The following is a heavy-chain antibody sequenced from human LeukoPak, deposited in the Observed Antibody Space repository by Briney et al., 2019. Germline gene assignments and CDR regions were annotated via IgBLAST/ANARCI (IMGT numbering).Heavy chain of an antibody. V-gene: IGHV3-23*01. Sequence: GGSLRLSCAASGFTVSGIYMNWVRQAPGQGLEWVSAISGGGRSTYYADSVKGRFTISRDNSKNTLYLQMNSLRAEDTALYYCAKDRILSYWGQGTLVTVSS. CDR2: ISGGGRST. J-gene: IGHJ4*02. CDR3: AKDRILSY. CDR1: GFTVSGIY. D-gene: IGHD2-15*01.